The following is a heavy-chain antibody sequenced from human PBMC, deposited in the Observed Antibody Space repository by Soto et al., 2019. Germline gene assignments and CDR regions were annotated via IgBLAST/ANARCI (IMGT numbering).Heavy chain of an antibody. CDR3: ARDRGSSWHDAFDI. V-gene: IGHV3-33*01. J-gene: IGHJ3*02. Sequence: GSLRLSCAASGFPFSSYGMHWVRPATGKGLEWVAVIWYDGSNKYYADSVKGRFTISRDNSKNTLYLQMNSLRAEDTAVYYCARDRGSSWHDAFDIWGQGTMVTVSS. D-gene: IGHD6-13*01. CDR1: GFPFSSYG. CDR2: IWYDGSNK.